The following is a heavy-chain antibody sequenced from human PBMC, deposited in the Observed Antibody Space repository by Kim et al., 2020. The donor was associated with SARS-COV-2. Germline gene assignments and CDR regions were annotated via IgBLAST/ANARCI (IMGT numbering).Heavy chain of an antibody. J-gene: IGHJ4*02. CDR1: GFTFGDYA. Sequence: GGSLRLSCTASGFTFGDYAMSWFRHAPGKGLEWVGFIRSKAYGGTTEYAASVKGRFTISRDDSKSIAYLQMNSLKTEDTAVYYCTREGRYCSGGSCYPDYWGQGTLVTVSS. CDR2: IRSKAYGGTT. CDR3: TREGRYCSGGSCYPDY. D-gene: IGHD2-15*01. V-gene: IGHV3-49*03.